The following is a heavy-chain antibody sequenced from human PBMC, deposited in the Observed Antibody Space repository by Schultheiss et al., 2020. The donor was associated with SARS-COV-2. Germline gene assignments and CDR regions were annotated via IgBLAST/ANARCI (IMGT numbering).Heavy chain of an antibody. J-gene: IGHJ6*03. Sequence: GGSLRLSCAASGFTFSFYWMHWVRQVPGKGLVWVSRMSTDGISIDYEDSVKGRFTISRDNAKNTLYLQMHSLRVEDTAVYYCARGGDDYPYYHYMDVWGKGTTVTVSS. CDR1: GFTFSFYW. CDR2: MSTDGISI. CDR3: ARGGDDYPYYHYMDV. V-gene: IGHV3-74*01. D-gene: IGHD2-21*02.